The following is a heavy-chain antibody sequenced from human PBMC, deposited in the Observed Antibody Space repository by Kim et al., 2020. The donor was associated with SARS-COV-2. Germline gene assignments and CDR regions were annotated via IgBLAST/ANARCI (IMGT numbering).Heavy chain of an antibody. V-gene: IGHV4-31*02. Sequence: KSRVTISVDTSKNQFSLKLSSVTAADTAVYYCARDRMVQGVTDYYYGMDVWGQGTTVTVSS. D-gene: IGHD3-10*01. CDR3: ARDRMVQGVTDYYYGMDV. J-gene: IGHJ6*02.